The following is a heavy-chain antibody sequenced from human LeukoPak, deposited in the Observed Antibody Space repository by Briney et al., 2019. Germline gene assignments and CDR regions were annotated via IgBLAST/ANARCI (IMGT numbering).Heavy chain of an antibody. CDR3: ATLSSYYYDSSGYYNIINYFDY. D-gene: IGHD3-22*01. V-gene: IGHV1-2*06. J-gene: IGHJ4*02. CDR1: GYTFTGYY. CDR2: INPNSGGT. Sequence: ASVKVSCKASGYTFTGYYMHWVRQAPGQGLEWMGRINPNSGGTNYAQKFQGRVIMTRDTSISTAYMELSRLRSDDTAVYYCATLSSYYYDSSGYYNIINYFDYWGQGTLVTVSS.